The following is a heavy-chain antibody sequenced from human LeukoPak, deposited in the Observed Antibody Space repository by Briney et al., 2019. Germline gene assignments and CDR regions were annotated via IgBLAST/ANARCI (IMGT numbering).Heavy chain of an antibody. D-gene: IGHD2-8*02. CDR1: GFTFSSYA. V-gene: IGHV3-23*01. CDR2: ISGSGGST. J-gene: IGHJ4*02. CDR3: AAKGFWCGVSDY. Sequence: GGSLRLSCAASGFTFSSYAMSWVRQAPGKGLEWVSAISGSGGSTYYADSVKGRFAISRDNSKNTLYLQMNSLRAEDTAVYYCAAKGFWCGVSDYWGQGTLVTVSS.